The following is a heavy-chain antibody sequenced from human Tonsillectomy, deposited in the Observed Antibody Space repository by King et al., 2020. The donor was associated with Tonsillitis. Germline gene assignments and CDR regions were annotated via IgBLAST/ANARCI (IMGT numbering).Heavy chain of an antibody. V-gene: IGHV3-9*01. Sequence: VQLVESGGGLVQPGRSLRLSCAASGFTFDDYAMHWVRQAPGKGLEWVSGISWNSGSIGYADSVKGRFTISRDNAKNSLYLQMNSLRAEDTALYYCAKDIAARPNAFDIWGQGTMVTVSS. CDR3: AKDIAARPNAFDI. CDR2: ISWNSGSI. J-gene: IGHJ3*02. CDR1: GFTFDDYA. D-gene: IGHD6-6*01.